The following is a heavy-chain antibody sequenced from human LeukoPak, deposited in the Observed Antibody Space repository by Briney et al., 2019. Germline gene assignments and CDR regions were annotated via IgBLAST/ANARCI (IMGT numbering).Heavy chain of an antibody. CDR2: INPSGGST. J-gene: IGHJ3*02. CDR1: GYTFTSYY. D-gene: IGHD5-12*01. Sequence: ASVKVSCKASGYTFTSYYMHWVRQAPGQGLEWMGIINPSGGSTSYAQKFQGRVTMTRDTSTSTVYMELSSPRSEDTTVYYCARGTYEDAFDIWGQGTMVTVSS. CDR3: ARGTYEDAFDI. V-gene: IGHV1-46*01.